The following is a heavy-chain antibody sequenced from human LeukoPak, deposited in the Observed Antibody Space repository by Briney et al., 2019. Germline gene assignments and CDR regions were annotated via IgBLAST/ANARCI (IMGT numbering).Heavy chain of an antibody. Sequence: GGSLRLSCAASGFTFDDYAMHWVRQAPGKGLEWVSGISWNSGSIGYADSVKGRFTISRDNAKNSLYLQMNSLRAEDTAVYYCARGTQDGYNYDYWGRGTLVTVSS. J-gene: IGHJ4*02. V-gene: IGHV3-9*01. CDR2: ISWNSGSI. CDR3: ARGTQDGYNYDY. CDR1: GFTFDDYA. D-gene: IGHD5-24*01.